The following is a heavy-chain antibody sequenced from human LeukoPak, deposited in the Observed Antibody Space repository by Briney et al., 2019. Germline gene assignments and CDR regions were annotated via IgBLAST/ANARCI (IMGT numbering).Heavy chain of an antibody. CDR3: ARVRGGDDAFDI. CDR2: IYYSGST. J-gene: IGHJ3*02. Sequence: SETLSLTYAVYGGSFSGYYWSWIRQPPGKGLEWIGYIYYSGSTNYNPSLKSRVTISVDTSKNQFSLKLSSVTAADTAVYYCARVRGGDDAFDIWGQGTMVTVSS. D-gene: IGHD7-27*01. CDR1: GGSFSGYY. V-gene: IGHV4-59*01.